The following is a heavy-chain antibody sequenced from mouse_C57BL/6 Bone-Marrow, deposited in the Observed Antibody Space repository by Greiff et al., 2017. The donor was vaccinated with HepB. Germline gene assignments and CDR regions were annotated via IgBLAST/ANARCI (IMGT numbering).Heavy chain of an antibody. Sequence: EVQLVESGGGLVQPKGSLKLSCAASGFTFNTYAMHWVRQAPGKGLEWVARIRSKSSNYATYYADSVKDRFTISRDDSQSMLYLQMNNLKTEDTAMYYCVRAGVITTVVANWYFDVWGTGTTVTVSS. CDR2: IRSKSSNYAT. CDR3: VRAGVITTVVANWYFDV. V-gene: IGHV10-3*01. J-gene: IGHJ1*03. CDR1: GFTFNTYA. D-gene: IGHD1-1*01.